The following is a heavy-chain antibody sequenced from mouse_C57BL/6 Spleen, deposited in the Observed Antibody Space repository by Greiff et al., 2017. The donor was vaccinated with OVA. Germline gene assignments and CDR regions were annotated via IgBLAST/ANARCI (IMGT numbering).Heavy chain of an antibody. CDR1: GYTFTSYG. D-gene: IGHD1-1*01. CDR2: IYPRSGNP. CDR3: ARRDYGSSYDYFDY. J-gene: IGHJ2*01. Sequence: VQLQQSGAELARPGASVKLSCKASGYTFTSYGISWVKQRTGQGLEWIGEIYPRSGNPYYNEKFKGKATLTADKSSSTAYMELRSLPSEDSAVYFCARRDYGSSYDYFDYWGQGTTLTVSS. V-gene: IGHV1-81*01.